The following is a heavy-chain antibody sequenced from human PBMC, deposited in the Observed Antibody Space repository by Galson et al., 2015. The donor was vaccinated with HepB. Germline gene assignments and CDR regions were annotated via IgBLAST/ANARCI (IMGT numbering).Heavy chain of an antibody. CDR2: ISYDGSNK. J-gene: IGHJ4*02. CDR1: GFTFSSYG. D-gene: IGHD2-15*01. Sequence: SLRLSCAAPGFTFSSYGMHWVRQAPGKGLGWVAVISYDGSNKYYADSVKGRFTISRDNSKNTLYLQMNSLRAEDTALYYCAKDWGYCSGGSCSYFDYWGQGTLVTVSS. CDR3: AKDWGYCSGGSCSYFDY. V-gene: IGHV3-30*18.